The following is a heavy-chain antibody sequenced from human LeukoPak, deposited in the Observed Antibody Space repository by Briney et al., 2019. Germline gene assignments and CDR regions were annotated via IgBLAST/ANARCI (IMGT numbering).Heavy chain of an antibody. CDR2: IPISGSTI. CDR1: GFTFSDYY. D-gene: IGHD3-3*01. J-gene: IGHJ5*02. CDR3: ARDSSWSGFRVWFDP. V-gene: IGHV3-11*04. Sequence: GGSLRLSCAASGFTFSDYYMIWIRQAPGKGLESVSYIPISGSTIYYADSVKGRFTFSRDNAKNSLYLQMNSLRAEDTAVYYCARDSSWSGFRVWFDPWGQGTLVTVSS.